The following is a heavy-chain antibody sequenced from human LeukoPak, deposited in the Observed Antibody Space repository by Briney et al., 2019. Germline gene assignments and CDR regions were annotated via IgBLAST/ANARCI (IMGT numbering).Heavy chain of an antibody. J-gene: IGHJ4*02. CDR2: INPNSGGT. D-gene: IGHD4-23*01. CDR1: GYTFIGYY. CDR3: ARVHGYGGNIPGFEY. Sequence: ASVKVSCKASGYTFIGYYMHWVRQAPGQGLEWMGWINPNSGGTNYAQKFQGRVTMTRDTSISTAYMELSRLRSDETAVYYCARVHGYGGNIPGFEYWGQGTLVTVSS. V-gene: IGHV1-2*02.